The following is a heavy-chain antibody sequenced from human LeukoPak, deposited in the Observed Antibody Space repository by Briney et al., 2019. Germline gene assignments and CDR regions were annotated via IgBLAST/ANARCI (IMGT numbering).Heavy chain of an antibody. Sequence: PGGSLRLSCAASGFTFSSYWMHWVRQAPGKGLVWVSRINSDGSTTSYADSVMGRFTISRDNAKNTLYLQMNSLRGEDTAVYYCARVIYSGWEGELSDWGEGTLVTVSS. CDR3: ARVIYSGWEGELSD. CDR1: GFTFSSYW. CDR2: INSDGSTT. J-gene: IGHJ4*02. D-gene: IGHD6-19*01. V-gene: IGHV3-74*01.